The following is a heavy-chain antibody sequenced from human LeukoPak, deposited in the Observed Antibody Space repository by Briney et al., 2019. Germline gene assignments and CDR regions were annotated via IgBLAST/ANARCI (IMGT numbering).Heavy chain of an antibody. J-gene: IGHJ4*02. CDR2: MNIDGSEK. CDR3: ARDPVEWELLLDY. V-gene: IGHV3-7*01. Sequence: GGSLRLSCAASEFTFSSYWMSWVRQAPGKRPEWVANMNIDGSEKHYADSVKGRFSISRDNARNSVYLQMASLRVEDTAVYYCARDPVEWELLLDYWGQGTLVTVSS. D-gene: IGHD1-26*01. CDR1: EFTFSSYW.